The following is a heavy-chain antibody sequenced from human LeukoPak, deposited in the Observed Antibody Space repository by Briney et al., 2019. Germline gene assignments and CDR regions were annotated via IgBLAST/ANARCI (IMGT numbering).Heavy chain of an antibody. CDR1: GGSISSYY. CDR3: ARERRDIVVVPAAERPINYFDY. CDR2: FYTSGSP. D-gene: IGHD2-2*01. Sequence: PSETLSLTCTVSGGSISSYYWSWIRQPAGKGLEWIGRFYTSGSPNYNPYLKSRVTISVDTSKNQFSLKLSSVTAADTAVYYCARERRDIVVVPAAERPINYFDYWGQGTLVTVSS. J-gene: IGHJ4*02. V-gene: IGHV4-4*07.